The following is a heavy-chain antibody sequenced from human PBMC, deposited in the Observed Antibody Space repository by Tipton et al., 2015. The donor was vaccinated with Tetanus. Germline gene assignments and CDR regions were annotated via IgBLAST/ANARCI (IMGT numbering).Heavy chain of an antibody. CDR1: SSSSYY. J-gene: IGHJ6*02. CDR2: ISGSGGST. CDR3: ARENGGYDYYYYYGMDV. V-gene: IGHV3-23*01. Sequence: SSSSYYWGWIRQAPGKGLEWVSAISGSGGSTYYADSVKGRFTISRDNSKNTLYLQMNSLRAEDTAVYYCARENGGYDYYYYYGMDVWGQGTTVTVSS. D-gene: IGHD5-12*01.